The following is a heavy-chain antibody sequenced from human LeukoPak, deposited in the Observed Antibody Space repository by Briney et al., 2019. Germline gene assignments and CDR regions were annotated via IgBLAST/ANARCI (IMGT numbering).Heavy chain of an antibody. V-gene: IGHV3-64D*06. J-gene: IGHJ4*02. CDR2: VNSNGLST. D-gene: IGHD2-21*02. Sequence: PGGSLRLSCSASGFPFSYYAMHWVRQAPVKGLEYVAAVNSNGLSTYYTDSVKGRFTVSRDNSKNTVYLQMSSLRPEDTTVYYCGKEILMTSSPFDYWGQGTLVTVSS. CDR1: GFPFSYYA. CDR3: GKEILMTSSPFDY.